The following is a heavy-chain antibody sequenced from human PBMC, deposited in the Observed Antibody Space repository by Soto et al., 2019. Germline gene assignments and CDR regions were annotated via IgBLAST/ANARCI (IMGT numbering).Heavy chain of an antibody. Sequence: NPSETLSLTCTVSGGSISSGDYYWSWIRQPPGKGLEWIGYIYYSGSTYYNPSLKSRVTISVDTSKNQFSLKLSSVTAADTAVYYCASSYYYDSSGYYSNWFDPWGQGTLVTVSS. CDR2: IYYSGST. J-gene: IGHJ5*02. CDR3: ASSYYYDSSGYYSNWFDP. D-gene: IGHD3-22*01. CDR1: GGSISSGDYY. V-gene: IGHV4-30-4*01.